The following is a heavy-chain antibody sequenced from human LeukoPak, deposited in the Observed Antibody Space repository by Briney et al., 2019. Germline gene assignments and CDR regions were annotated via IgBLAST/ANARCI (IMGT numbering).Heavy chain of an antibody. CDR2: IYYSGSI. Sequence: PSETLSLTCSVSNGSISSYYWSWIRQPPGKGLEWIGYIYYSGSINYNPSLESRVTLSVDTSKNQFFLELSSVTAADTAVYYCARHGRGWELLRTAFDIWGHGTKVTVSS. J-gene: IGHJ3*02. V-gene: IGHV4-59*08. CDR1: NGSISSYY. CDR3: ARHGRGWELLRTAFDI. D-gene: IGHD1-26*01.